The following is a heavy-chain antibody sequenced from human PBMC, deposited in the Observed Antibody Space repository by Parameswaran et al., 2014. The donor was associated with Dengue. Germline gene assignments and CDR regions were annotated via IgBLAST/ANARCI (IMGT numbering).Heavy chain of an antibody. CDR2: ISGTGGST. Sequence: RWIRQPPGKGLEWVSGISGTGGSTFYAASVKGRFTISRDNSKNTLYLHMNSLRAEDTAVYYCARVAAGRRTNYFDYWGQGTPVTVSS. CDR3: ARVAAGRRTNYFDY. J-gene: IGHJ4*02. D-gene: IGHD6-6*01. V-gene: IGHV3-23*01.